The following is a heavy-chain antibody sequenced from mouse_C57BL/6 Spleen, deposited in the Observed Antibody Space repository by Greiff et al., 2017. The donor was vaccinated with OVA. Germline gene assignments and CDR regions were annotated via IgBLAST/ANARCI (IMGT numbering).Heavy chain of an antibody. V-gene: IGHV1-18*01. CDR3: ARSLYYDYEGYAMDY. J-gene: IGHJ4*01. D-gene: IGHD2-4*01. Sequence: EVQLVESGPELVKPGASVKIPCKASGYTFTDYNMDWVKQSHGKSLEWIGDINPNNGGTIYNQKFKGKATLTVDKSSSTAYMELRSLTSEDTAVYYCARSLYYDYEGYAMDYWGQGTSVTVAS. CDR2: INPNNGGT. CDR1: GYTFTDYN.